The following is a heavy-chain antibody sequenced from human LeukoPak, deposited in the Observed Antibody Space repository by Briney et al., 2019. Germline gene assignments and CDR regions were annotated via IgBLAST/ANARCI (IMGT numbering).Heavy chain of an antibody. CDR3: ARLIEDVLLWFGELSPLDY. Sequence: PGGSLRLSCAASGFTFSSYAMSWVRQAPGKGLEWVSSISSSSSYIYYADSVKGRFTISRDNAKNSLYLQMNSLRAEDTAVYYCARLIEDVLLWFGELSPLDYWGQGTLVTVSS. J-gene: IGHJ4*02. D-gene: IGHD3-10*01. V-gene: IGHV3-21*01. CDR1: GFTFSSYA. CDR2: ISSSSSYI.